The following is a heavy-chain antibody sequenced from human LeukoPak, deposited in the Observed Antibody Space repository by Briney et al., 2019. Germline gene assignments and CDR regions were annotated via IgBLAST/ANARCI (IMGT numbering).Heavy chain of an antibody. CDR2: MNPNSGNT. D-gene: IGHD3-10*01. CDR3: ARSITMVRGAKGY. CDR1: GYTFTSYY. Sequence: ASVKVSCKASGYTFTSYYMHWVRQAPGQGLEWMGWMNPNSGNTGYAQKFQGRVTMTRNTSISTAYMELSSLRSEDTAVYYCARSITMVRGAKGYWGQGTLVTVSS. V-gene: IGHV1-8*02. J-gene: IGHJ4*02.